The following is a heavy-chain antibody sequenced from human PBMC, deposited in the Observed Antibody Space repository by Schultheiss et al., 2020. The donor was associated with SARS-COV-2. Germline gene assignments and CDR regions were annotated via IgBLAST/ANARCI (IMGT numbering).Heavy chain of an antibody. CDR2: IYYSGST. Sequence: SQTLSLTCTVSGGSISSYYWSWIRQPPGKGLEWIGYIYYSGSTNYNPSLKSRVTISVDTSKNQFSLKLSSVTAADTAVYYCARVPRGYSYGLYPTRVSSYFDYWGQGTLVTVSS. V-gene: IGHV4-59*12. D-gene: IGHD5-18*01. CDR3: ARVPRGYSYGLYPTRVSSYFDY. J-gene: IGHJ4*02. CDR1: GGSISSYY.